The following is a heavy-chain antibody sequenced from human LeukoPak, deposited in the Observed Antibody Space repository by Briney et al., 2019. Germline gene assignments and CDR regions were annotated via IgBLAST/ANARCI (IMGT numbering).Heavy chain of an antibody. CDR2: IYSGGST. J-gene: IGHJ5*02. D-gene: IGHD3-10*01. CDR1: GFTVSSNY. CDR3: ARPLMYYYGSETYFWFDP. Sequence: GGSLRLSCAASGFTVSSNYVSWVRQAPGKGLEWVSVIYSGGSTYYADSVKGRFTISRDNSKNTVYLQMNSLRAEDTAVYYCARPLMYYYGSETYFWFDPWGQGTLVTVSS. V-gene: IGHV3-53*01.